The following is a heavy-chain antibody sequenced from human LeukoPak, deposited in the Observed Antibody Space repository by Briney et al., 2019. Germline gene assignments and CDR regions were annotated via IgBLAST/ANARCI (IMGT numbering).Heavy chain of an antibody. CDR2: INPSGGST. J-gene: IGHJ4*02. V-gene: IGHV1-46*01. CDR1: GYTFTIYY. D-gene: IGHD3-3*01. Sequence: ASVTVSCTPSGYTFTIYYMHWVRQAPGPGLEWMGIINPSGGSTSYAQKFQGRVTMTRDTSTSTVYMEVSSLRSEDTAVYYCARGTANVWSGYSSHFDYRGQGTLVTVSS. CDR3: ARGTANVWSGYSSHFDY.